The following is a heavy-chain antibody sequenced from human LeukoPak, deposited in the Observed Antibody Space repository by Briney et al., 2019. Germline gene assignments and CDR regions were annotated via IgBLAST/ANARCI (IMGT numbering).Heavy chain of an antibody. CDR1: GLTFSSNW. CDR3: ASSQWEPLDH. Sequence: GGSLRLSCAASGLTFSSNWMHWVRQAPGKGLVWVSRINSDGSRTSYADSVMGRFTISRDNAKNTVYLQMNSLRAEDTAVYYCASSQWEPLDHWGQGTLVTVSS. J-gene: IGHJ4*02. CDR2: INSDGSRT. D-gene: IGHD1-26*01. V-gene: IGHV3-74*01.